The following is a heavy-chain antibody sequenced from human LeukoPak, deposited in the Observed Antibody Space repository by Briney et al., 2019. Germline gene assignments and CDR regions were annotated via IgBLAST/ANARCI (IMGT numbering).Heavy chain of an antibody. CDR2: IIPIFGTA. Sequence: ASLKLSCKVSGYTLTELSMHWVRQAPGKGLEWMWGIIPIFGTANYAQTFQGRVTITADKSTSTAYMELSSLRSEATAVYYCARVLDYYGSSWGQGNLVTVSS. V-gene: IGHV1-69*06. D-gene: IGHD3-10*01. J-gene: IGHJ4*02. CDR1: GYTLTELS. CDR3: ARVLDYYGSS.